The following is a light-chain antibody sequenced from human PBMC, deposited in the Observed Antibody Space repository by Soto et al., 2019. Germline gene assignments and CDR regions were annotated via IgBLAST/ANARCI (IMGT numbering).Light chain of an antibody. CDR1: SSNIGAGYD. J-gene: IGLJ1*01. CDR3: QSYDSRLSAYV. Sequence: QSVLAQPPSVSGAPGQKVTISCTGSSSNIGAGYDLHWYQQLPGTAPKLLLYGNSNRPSGVPDRFSGSKSGTSASLAITGLQAEDEADYYCQSYDSRLSAYVFGTGTKVT. V-gene: IGLV1-40*01. CDR2: GNS.